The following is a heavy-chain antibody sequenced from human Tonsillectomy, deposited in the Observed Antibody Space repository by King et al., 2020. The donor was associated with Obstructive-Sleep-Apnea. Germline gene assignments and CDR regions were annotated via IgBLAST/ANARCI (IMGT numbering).Heavy chain of an antibody. CDR2: IYYSGSV. V-gene: IGHV4-59*08. D-gene: IGHD3-22*01. Sequence: QLQESGPGLVKPSETLSLTCTVSGGSISSYSWSWIRQPPGKGLEWIGYIYYSGSVNYNPSLKSRVSISVDTSKNQFSLKLRSVTAADTAVYYCARISTRKSGFPLDYWGQGTLVTVSS. J-gene: IGHJ4*02. CDR1: GGSISSYS. CDR3: ARISTRKSGFPLDY.